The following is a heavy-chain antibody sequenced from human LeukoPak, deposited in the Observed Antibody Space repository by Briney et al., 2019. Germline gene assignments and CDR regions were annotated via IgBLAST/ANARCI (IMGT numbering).Heavy chain of an antibody. CDR2: IYHSGST. Sequence: SETLSLTCTVSGGSISSGGYYWSWIRQPPGKGLEWIGYIYHSGSTYYNPSLKSRVTISVDRSKNQFSLKLSSVTAADTAVYYCARGTSSSSGFDPWGQGTLVTVSS. D-gene: IGHD6-6*01. CDR1: GGSISSGGYY. J-gene: IGHJ5*02. CDR3: ARGTSSSSGFDP. V-gene: IGHV4-30-2*01.